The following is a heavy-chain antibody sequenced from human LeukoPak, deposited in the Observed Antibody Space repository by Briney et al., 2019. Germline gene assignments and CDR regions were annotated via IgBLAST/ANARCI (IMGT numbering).Heavy chain of an antibody. CDR2: IRNKGNGYTT. CDR3: ARSSRNWYPLFDY. CDR1: GFAFSDYY. D-gene: IGHD6-13*01. Sequence: GGSLRLSCAASGFAFSDYYMDWVRQVSGQGLEWVGRIRNKGNGYTTEYAASVKGRFTISRDDSKNSLYLQMNSLKTEDTAVYYCARSSRNWYPLFDYWGQGTLVTVSS. J-gene: IGHJ4*02. V-gene: IGHV3-72*01.